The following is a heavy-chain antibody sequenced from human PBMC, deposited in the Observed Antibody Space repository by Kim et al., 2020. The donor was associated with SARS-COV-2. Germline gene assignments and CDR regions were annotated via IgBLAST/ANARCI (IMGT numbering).Heavy chain of an antibody. Sequence: GGSLRLSCAASGFTFSSYAMGWVRQAPGKGLEWVSGISGSGSGTYYADSVKGRFTISRDKSKNTLYLQMKSLRVEDTALYYCAKDGYPSEHTMGWYFAY. CDR3: AKDGYPSEHTMGWYFAY. D-gene: IGHD3-10*01. CDR2: ISGSGSGT. CDR1: GFTFSSYA. V-gene: IGHV3-23*01. J-gene: IGHJ4*01.